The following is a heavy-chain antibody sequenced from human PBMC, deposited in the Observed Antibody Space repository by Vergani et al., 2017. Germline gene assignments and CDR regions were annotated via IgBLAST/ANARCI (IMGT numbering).Heavy chain of an antibody. Sequence: QVHLVESGGGVVQPGRSLRLSCVVSGFTPSYYGMHWVRQAPGKGLEWVAVISYDGTQKYYADSVKCRFTISRDNSKSTLYLQMNSLRTEDTAVYYCATKSCGTPGCQIEYFREWGQGTLVTVSS. CDR1: GFTPSYYG. CDR3: ATKSCGTPGCQIEYFRE. CDR2: ISYDGTQK. J-gene: IGHJ1*01. D-gene: IGHD1-1*01. V-gene: IGHV3-30*03.